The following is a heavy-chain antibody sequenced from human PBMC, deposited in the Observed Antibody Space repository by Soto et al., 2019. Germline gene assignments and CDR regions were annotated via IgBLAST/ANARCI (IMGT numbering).Heavy chain of an antibody. J-gene: IGHJ4*02. D-gene: IGHD3-22*01. V-gene: IGHV3-48*01. CDR2: ISSSSSTI. CDR1: GFTFSTYS. Sequence: GGSLRLSCAASGFTFSTYSMNWVRQAPGKGLEWVSYISSSSSTIFYTDSVKGRFTVSRDNAKNSLYLKMNSLRAEVMVFYYCARPTYYYDSSGPPAYWGQGTLVTVSS. CDR3: ARPTYYYDSSGPPAY.